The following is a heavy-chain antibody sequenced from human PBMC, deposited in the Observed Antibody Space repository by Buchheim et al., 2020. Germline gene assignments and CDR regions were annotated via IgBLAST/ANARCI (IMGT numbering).Heavy chain of an antibody. V-gene: IGHV3-30*03. CDR1: GFTFSSYG. Sequence: QVQLVESGGGVVQPGRSLRLSCAASGFTFSSYGMHWVRQAPGKGLEWVAVISYDGSNKYYGDSVKGRFTISRDNFKRTMFLQMHSLRPEDTAVYYCATLGTYFDILNNMDVWGQGTT. D-gene: IGHD3-9*01. CDR3: ATLGTYFDILNNMDV. CDR2: ISYDGSNK. J-gene: IGHJ6*02.